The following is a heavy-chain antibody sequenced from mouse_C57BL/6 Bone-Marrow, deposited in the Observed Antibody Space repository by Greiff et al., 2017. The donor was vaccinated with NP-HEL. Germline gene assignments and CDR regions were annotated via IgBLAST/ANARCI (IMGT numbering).Heavy chain of an antibody. J-gene: IGHJ3*01. V-gene: IGHV5-12*01. D-gene: IGHD2-1*01. CDR3: ERHYGNYEGFAY. CDR2: ISNGGGST. Sequence: EVKLMESGGGLVQPGGSLKLSCAASGFTFSDYYMYWVRQTPEKRLEWVAYISNGGGSTYYPDTVKGRFTISRDNAKNTLYLQMSRLKSEDTAMYYCERHYGNYEGFAYWGQGTLVTVSA. CDR1: GFTFSDYY.